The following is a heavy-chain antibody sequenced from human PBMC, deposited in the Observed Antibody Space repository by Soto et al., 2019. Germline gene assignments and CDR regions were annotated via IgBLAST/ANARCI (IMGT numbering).Heavy chain of an antibody. CDR3: ARDYGSGGWHSYYYYYYGMDV. D-gene: IGHD6-19*01. V-gene: IGHV3-7*03. Sequence: GGSLRLSCAASGFTFSSYWMSWVRQAPGKGLEWVANIKQDGSEKYYVDSVKGRFTISRDNAKNSLYLQMNSLRAEDTAVYYCARDYGSGGWHSYYYYYYGMDVWGQGTTVTVSS. CDR1: GFTFSSYW. J-gene: IGHJ6*02. CDR2: IKQDGSEK.